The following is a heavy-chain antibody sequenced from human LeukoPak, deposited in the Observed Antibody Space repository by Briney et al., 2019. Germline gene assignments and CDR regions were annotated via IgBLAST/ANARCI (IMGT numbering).Heavy chain of an antibody. CDR1: GFTFDDYG. Sequence: GGSLRLSCAASGFTFDDYGMSWVRQAPGKGLEWVSGINWNGGSTGYADSVKGRFTISRDNAKNSLYLQMNSLRAEDTALYYCARDRTSSSGYYFDYWGQGTLVTVSS. CDR3: ARDRTSSSGYYFDY. J-gene: IGHJ4*02. CDR2: INWNGGST. D-gene: IGHD6-6*01. V-gene: IGHV3-20*04.